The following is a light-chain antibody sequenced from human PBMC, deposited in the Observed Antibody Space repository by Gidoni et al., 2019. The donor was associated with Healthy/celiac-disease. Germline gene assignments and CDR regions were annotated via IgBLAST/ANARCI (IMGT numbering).Light chain of an antibody. Sequence: DIQLTQSPSFLSASVGDRVTITCWASQGISSYLAWYQQKPGKAPKLLIYAASPLQSGVPSRFSGSGSGTEFTLTISSLQPEDFATYYFQQLNSYPQTFGQWTKLEIK. CDR1: QGISSY. CDR3: QQLNSYPQT. V-gene: IGKV1-9*01. CDR2: AAS. J-gene: IGKJ2*01.